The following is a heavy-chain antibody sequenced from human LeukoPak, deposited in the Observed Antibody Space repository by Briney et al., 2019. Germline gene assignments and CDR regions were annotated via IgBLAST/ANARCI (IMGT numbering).Heavy chain of an antibody. D-gene: IGHD6-13*01. Sequence: SETLSLTCTVSGGSISSYYWSWIRQPPGKGLEWIGYIYYSGSTNYNPSLKSRVTISVDTSKNQFSLKLSSVTAADTAVYYCARSWGYWFDPWSQGTLVTVSS. J-gene: IGHJ5*02. CDR3: ARSWGYWFDP. CDR2: IYYSGST. CDR1: GGSISSYY. V-gene: IGHV4-59*12.